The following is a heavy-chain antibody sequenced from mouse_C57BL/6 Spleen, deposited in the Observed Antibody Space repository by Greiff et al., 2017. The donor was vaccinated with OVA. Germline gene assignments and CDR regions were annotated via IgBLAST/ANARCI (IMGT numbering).Heavy chain of an antibody. Sequence: QVQLQQPGAELVKPGTSVKLSCKASGYTFTSYWMHWVKQRPGQGLEWIGVIDPSDSYTNYNQKVKGKATLTVDTTSSTADIQLSSLTAEDSAVYYCAREDYWGQGTTLTVSS. J-gene: IGHJ2*01. CDR3: AREDY. CDR1: GYTFTSYW. V-gene: IGHV1-59*01. CDR2: IDPSDSYT.